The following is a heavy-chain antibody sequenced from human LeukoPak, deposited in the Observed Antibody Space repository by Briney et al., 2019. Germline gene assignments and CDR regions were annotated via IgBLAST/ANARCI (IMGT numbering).Heavy chain of an antibody. J-gene: IGHJ4*02. CDR2: ISGSGGST. Sequence: PGGSLRLSCAASGFTFRSYAMSWVRQAPGKGLEWVSNISGSGGSTYYADSVKGRLTISRDNSKNTLYLQMNSLRAEDTAVYYCAKDRVGCSSTSCYGFDYWGQGTLVTVSS. D-gene: IGHD2-2*01. CDR3: AKDRVGCSSTSCYGFDY. CDR1: GFTFRSYA. V-gene: IGHV3-23*01.